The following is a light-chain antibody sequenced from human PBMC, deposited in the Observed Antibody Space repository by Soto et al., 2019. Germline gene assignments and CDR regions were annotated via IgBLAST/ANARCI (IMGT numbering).Light chain of an antibody. V-gene: IGLV2-14*01. J-gene: IGLJ3*02. Sequence: QSALTQPASVSGSPGQSITISCTGTSSDVGGYNYVSWYQQHPGKAPKLMIYEVSNQPSGVSNRFSGSKSGNTASLTISGLQAEDEADYYCSSYTRSSTHWVFGGGTQLTVL. CDR3: SSYTRSSTHWV. CDR2: EVS. CDR1: SSDVGGYNY.